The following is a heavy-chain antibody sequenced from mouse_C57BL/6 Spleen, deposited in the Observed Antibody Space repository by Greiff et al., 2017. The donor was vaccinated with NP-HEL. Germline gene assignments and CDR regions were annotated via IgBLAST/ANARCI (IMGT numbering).Heavy chain of an antibody. V-gene: IGHV5-16*01. CDR3: ARGYYGNYEGYFDV. Sequence: EVMLVESEGGLVQPGSSMKLSCTASGFTFSDYYMAWVRQVPEKGLEWVANINYDGSSTYYLDSLKSRFIISRDNAKNILYLQMSSLKSEDTATYYCARGYYGNYEGYFDVWGTGTTVTVSS. CDR1: GFTFSDYY. D-gene: IGHD2-1*01. CDR2: INYDGSST. J-gene: IGHJ1*03.